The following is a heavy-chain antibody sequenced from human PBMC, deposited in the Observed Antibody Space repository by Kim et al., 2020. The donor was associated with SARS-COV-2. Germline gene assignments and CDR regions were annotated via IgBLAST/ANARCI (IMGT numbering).Heavy chain of an antibody. D-gene: IGHD6-19*01. CDR3: AKDIGYSSGSADY. J-gene: IGHJ4*02. CDR2: ISWNSGSI. Sequence: SLRLSCAASGFTFDDYAMHWVRQAPGKGLEWVSGISWNSGSIGYADSVKGRFTISRDNAKNSLYLQMNSLRAEDTALYYCAKDIGYSSGSADYLGQGTLVTVSS. CDR1: GFTFDDYA. V-gene: IGHV3-9*01.